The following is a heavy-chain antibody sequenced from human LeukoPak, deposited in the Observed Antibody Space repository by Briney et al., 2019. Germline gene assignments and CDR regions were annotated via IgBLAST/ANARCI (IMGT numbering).Heavy chain of an antibody. CDR3: VRAYEGAYCGGDCYSPDY. J-gene: IGHJ4*02. Sequence: GESLKISRKGSGYSFTTHWIGWVRQMPGKGLEWMGIIFPGDSDTRYSPSFQGQVTISADKSINTAYLQWNSLKVSDTAMFYCVRAYEGAYCGGDCYSPDYWGQGTLVTVSS. CDR1: GYSFTTHW. V-gene: IGHV5-51*01. CDR2: IFPGDSDT. D-gene: IGHD2-21*02.